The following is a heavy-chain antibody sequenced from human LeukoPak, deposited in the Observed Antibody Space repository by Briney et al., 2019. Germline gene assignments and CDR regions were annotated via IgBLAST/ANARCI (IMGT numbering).Heavy chain of an antibody. V-gene: IGHV3-48*03. D-gene: IGHD2-15*01. CDR1: GFTFSSYE. J-gene: IGHJ3*02. Sequence: GGSLRLSCAASGFTFSSYEMNWVRQAPGKGLEWVSYIRVSGNPIYYADSVKGRFTISRDNAKNSLYLQMNSLRAEDTALYYCARERIGDEAFDIWGQGTMVAVSS. CDR2: IRVSGNPI. CDR3: ARERIGDEAFDI.